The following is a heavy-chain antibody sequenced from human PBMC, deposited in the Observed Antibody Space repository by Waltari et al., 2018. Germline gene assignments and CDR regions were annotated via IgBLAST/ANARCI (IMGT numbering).Heavy chain of an antibody. CDR2: INHSGST. D-gene: IGHD3-10*01. Sequence: QVQLQQWGAGLLKPSETLSLTCAVYGGSFSGYYWSWIRQPPGKGLELIGEINHSGSTNYNPSLKSRVTISVDTSKNQFSLKLSSVTAADTAVYYCARGRITMVRGVIYFDYWGQGTLVTVSS. CDR3: ARGRITMVRGVIYFDY. V-gene: IGHV4-34*01. CDR1: GGSFSGYY. J-gene: IGHJ4*02.